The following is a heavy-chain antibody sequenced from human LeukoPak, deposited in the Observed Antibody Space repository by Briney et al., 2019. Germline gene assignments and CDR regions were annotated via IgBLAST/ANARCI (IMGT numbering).Heavy chain of an antibody. CDR1: GVIISSYA. D-gene: IGHD2/OR15-2a*01. CDR2: INGRGDNT. CDR3: AKDRVSPGFNWFDP. V-gene: IGHV3-23*01. Sequence: GGSLRLSCAASGVIISSYAMSWVCQAPGKGLEWVSAINGRGDNTYYADFVKGRFTISRDNSKSTVYLQMNSLRTEDTAVYYCAKDRVSPGFNWFDPWGQGTLVTVSS. J-gene: IGHJ5*02.